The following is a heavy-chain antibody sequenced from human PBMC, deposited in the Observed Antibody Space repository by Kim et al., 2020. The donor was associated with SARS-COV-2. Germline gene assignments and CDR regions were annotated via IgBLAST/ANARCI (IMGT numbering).Heavy chain of an antibody. CDR1: GFTFSSYG. CDR2: IWYDGSNK. V-gene: IGHV3-33*01. J-gene: IGHJ6*02. Sequence: GGSLRLSCAASGFTFSSYGMHWVRQAPGKGLEWVAVIWYDGSNKYYADSVKGRFTISRDNSKNTLYLQMNSLRAEDTAVYYCAGGGGGRIAVAAHYYYYGMDVWGQGTTVTVSS. CDR3: AGGGGGRIAVAAHYYYYGMDV. D-gene: IGHD6-19*01.